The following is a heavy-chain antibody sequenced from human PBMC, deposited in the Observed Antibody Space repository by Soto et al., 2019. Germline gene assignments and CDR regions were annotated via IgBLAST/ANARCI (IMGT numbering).Heavy chain of an antibody. CDR3: AREGGGPAAAGTSRIYWYFDL. CDR2: IYYSGST. CDR1: GGSISIYY. Sequence: PSETLSLTCTVSGGSISIYYWSWIRQPPGKGLEWIGYIYYSGSTNYNPSLKSRVTISVGTSKNQFSLKLSSVTAADTAVHYCAREGGGPAAAGTSRIYWYFDLWGRGTLVTVSS. V-gene: IGHV4-59*01. J-gene: IGHJ2*01. D-gene: IGHD6-13*01.